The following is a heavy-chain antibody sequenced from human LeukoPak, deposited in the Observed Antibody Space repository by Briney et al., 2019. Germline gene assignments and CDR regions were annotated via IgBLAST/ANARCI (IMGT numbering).Heavy chain of an antibody. CDR1: GFTFGDYP. CDR2: IRSKAYGGTT. Sequence: GGSLRLSCTASGFTFGDYPMSWVRQAPGTGLEWVSFIRSKAYGGTTEYAASVKGRFTISRDDSKSIAYLQMDSPKTEDTAVYYCTRVRYSSSWHSDYWGQGTLVTVSS. V-gene: IGHV3-49*04. D-gene: IGHD6-13*01. CDR3: TRVRYSSSWHSDY. J-gene: IGHJ4*02.